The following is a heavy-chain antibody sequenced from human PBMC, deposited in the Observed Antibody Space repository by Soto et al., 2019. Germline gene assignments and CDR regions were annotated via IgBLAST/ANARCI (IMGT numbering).Heavy chain of an antibody. J-gene: IGHJ4*02. Sequence: GGSLRLSCAASGFTFSSYAMSWVRQAPGKGLEWVSAISGSGGSTYYADSVKGRFTISRDNSKNTLYLQMNSLRAEDTAVYYCAKDRNVLLWFGEGTGTYFDYWGQGTLVTVSS. CDR1: GFTFSSYA. D-gene: IGHD3-10*01. CDR3: AKDRNVLLWFGEGTGTYFDY. V-gene: IGHV3-23*01. CDR2: ISGSGGST.